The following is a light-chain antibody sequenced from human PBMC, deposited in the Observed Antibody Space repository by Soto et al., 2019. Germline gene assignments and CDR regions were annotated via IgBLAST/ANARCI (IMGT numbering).Light chain of an antibody. CDR2: GNT. CDR3: QSYDSSLSGGV. Sequence: QSVLTQPPSVSGAPGQRVTISCTGSSSNIGAGFDVHWYQQFPGTAPKLLIYGNTNRPSGVPDRFSGSKSGTSASLAITGLLAEDDAHYYCQSYDSSLSGGVFGGGTKVTVL. V-gene: IGLV1-40*01. CDR1: SSNIGAGFD. J-gene: IGLJ2*01.